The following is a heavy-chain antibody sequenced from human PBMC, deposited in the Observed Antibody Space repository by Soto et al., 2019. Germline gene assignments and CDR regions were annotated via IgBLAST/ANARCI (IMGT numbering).Heavy chain of an antibody. V-gene: IGHV1-2*04. Sequence: ASVKVCCKSSVDTFTSYDINWARQATGQGLEWMGWINPNSGGTNYAQKFQGWATMTRDTSISTAYMELSKLRSDDTAVYYCARAAAAGQPYFDYWGQGTLVTVSS. CDR1: VDTFTSYD. D-gene: IGHD6-13*01. CDR3: ARAAAAGQPYFDY. CDR2: INPNSGGT. J-gene: IGHJ4*02.